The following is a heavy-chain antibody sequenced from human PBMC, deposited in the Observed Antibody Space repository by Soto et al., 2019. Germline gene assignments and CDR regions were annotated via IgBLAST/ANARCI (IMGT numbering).Heavy chain of an antibody. Sequence: SETLSLTCTVSGGSMSSYYWSCIRQPAGKGLECIGRVYSTGSTNYNPSLESRLTMSVDTYKNKFSLELSSVTAADTALYYCAREYRSSSRSLDYSGQGTLVTASS. J-gene: IGHJ4*02. D-gene: IGHD6-6*01. V-gene: IGHV4-4*07. CDR1: GGSMSSYY. CDR2: VYSTGST. CDR3: AREYRSSSRSLDY.